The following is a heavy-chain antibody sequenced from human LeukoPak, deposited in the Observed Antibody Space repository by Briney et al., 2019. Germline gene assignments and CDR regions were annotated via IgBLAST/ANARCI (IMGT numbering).Heavy chain of an antibody. V-gene: IGHV3-21*01. CDR3: ARDLSPSLNVAAAGGDGFDP. Sequence: GGSVRLSCAACVFTFSSYSMNWVRQAPGKGLEWVSSISSSSSYIYYADSVKGRFTISRDNAKNSLYLQMNSLRAEDTAVYYCARDLSPSLNVAAAGGDGFDPWGQGTLVTVSS. CDR1: VFTFSSYS. J-gene: IGHJ5*02. CDR2: ISSSSSYI. D-gene: IGHD6-13*01.